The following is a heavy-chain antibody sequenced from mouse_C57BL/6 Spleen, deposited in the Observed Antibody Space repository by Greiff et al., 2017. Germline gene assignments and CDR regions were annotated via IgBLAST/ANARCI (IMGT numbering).Heavy chain of an antibody. Sequence: EVKLMESGPGLVKPSQSLSLTCSVTGYSITSGYYWNWIRQFPGNKLEWMGYISYDGSNNYNPSLKNRISITRDTSKNQFFLKLNSVTTEDTATYYCARGYYDYDRVFDYWGQGTTLTVSS. CDR1: GYSITSGYY. V-gene: IGHV3-6*01. J-gene: IGHJ2*01. CDR3: ARGYYDYDRVFDY. D-gene: IGHD2-4*01. CDR2: ISYDGSN.